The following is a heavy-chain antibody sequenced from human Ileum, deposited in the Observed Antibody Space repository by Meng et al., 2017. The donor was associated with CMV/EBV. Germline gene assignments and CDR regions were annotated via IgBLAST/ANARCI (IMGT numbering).Heavy chain of an antibody. J-gene: IGHJ4*02. V-gene: IGHV4-61*02. Sequence: QVQLQESGPGQAKPSQTLSLTCSVSGDSISSDNYHWSWIRQPAGKGLEWIGQRHKNGNDNYNASLKSRVTISIDTSKNQFSLTLTSVTAADTAVYYCAIYYGGVGGRGYWAQGTLVTVSS. CDR1: GDSISSDNYH. CDR2: RHKNGND. CDR3: AIYYGGVGGRGY. D-gene: IGHD2-21*01.